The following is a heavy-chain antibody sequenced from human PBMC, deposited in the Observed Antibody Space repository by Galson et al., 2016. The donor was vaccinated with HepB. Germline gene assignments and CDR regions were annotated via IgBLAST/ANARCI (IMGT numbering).Heavy chain of an antibody. CDR3: TRDRGFWSGYSGASYRYGMDV. CDR2: MYSGGSP. D-gene: IGHD3-3*01. Sequence: SLRLSCAASGFTVSSNYMSWVRQAPGKGLEWVSIMYSGGSPFYADSVKGRFTISRDTYRNPLYLQMNRLRAEDPVVYYCTRDRGFWSGYSGASYRYGMDVWGQGTTVTVSS. CDR1: GFTVSSNY. V-gene: IGHV3-53*01. J-gene: IGHJ6*02.